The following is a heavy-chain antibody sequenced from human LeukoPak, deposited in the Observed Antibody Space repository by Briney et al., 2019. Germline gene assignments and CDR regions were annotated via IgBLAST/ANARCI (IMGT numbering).Heavy chain of an antibody. Sequence: GGSLRLSCAASGFTFSSYAMSWVRQAPGKGLEWVSAISGSGGSTYYADSVKGRFTISRDNSKNTLYLQMNGLRAVDTAVYYCAKLEHLVPDCWGQGALVTVSS. CDR1: GFTFSSYA. D-gene: IGHD6-13*01. CDR3: AKLEHLVPDC. J-gene: IGHJ4*02. CDR2: ISGSGGST. V-gene: IGHV3-23*01.